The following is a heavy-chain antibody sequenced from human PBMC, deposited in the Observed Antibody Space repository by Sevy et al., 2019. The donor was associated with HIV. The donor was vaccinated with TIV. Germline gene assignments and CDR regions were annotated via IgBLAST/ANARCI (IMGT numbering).Heavy chain of an antibody. CDR3: AKDRVSGTYYTGDFDY. Sequence: GGSLRLSCAASGFTFSIYAMSWVRQAPGKGLEWVSVISITGGITYYADSVKGRFTISRVNSKNTLYLQMNTLGVEDTAVYYCAKDRVSGTYYTGDFDYWGQGTLVTVSS. D-gene: IGHD3-10*01. V-gene: IGHV3-23*01. CDR1: GFTFSIYA. J-gene: IGHJ4*02. CDR2: ISITGGIT.